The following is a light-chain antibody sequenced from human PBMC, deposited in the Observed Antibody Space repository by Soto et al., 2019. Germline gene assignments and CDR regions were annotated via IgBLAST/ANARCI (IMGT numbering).Light chain of an antibody. CDR3: QQYNNWPPTT. Sequence: EIVMTQSPATLSVSPGERATLSCRASQSVSSNLAWYQQKPGQAPRLLIYGASTRATGIPARFSGSGSGTVFTITISSLQSEYFAVYYCQQYNNWPPTTFGQGTRLEIK. CDR1: QSVSSN. CDR2: GAS. V-gene: IGKV3-15*01. J-gene: IGKJ5*01.